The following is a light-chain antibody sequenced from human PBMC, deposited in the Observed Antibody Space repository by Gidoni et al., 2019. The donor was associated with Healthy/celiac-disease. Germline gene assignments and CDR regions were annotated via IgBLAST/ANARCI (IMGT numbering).Light chain of an antibody. Sequence: DIQMTHSPSSLSASVGARVTITCRASQSISSYLNWYQQKPGKAPKLLIYAASILQSGVPSRFSGSGSGTDFTLTISSLQPEDFATYYCQQSYSTPQTFGQGTKLEIK. J-gene: IGKJ2*01. CDR3: QQSYSTPQT. CDR2: AAS. V-gene: IGKV1-39*01. CDR1: QSISSY.